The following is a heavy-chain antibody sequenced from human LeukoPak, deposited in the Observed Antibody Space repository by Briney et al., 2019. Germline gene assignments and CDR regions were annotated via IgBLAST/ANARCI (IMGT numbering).Heavy chain of an antibody. D-gene: IGHD6-13*01. CDR1: GFTFSTYA. CDR2: LSDTGSNT. Sequence: GGSLRLSCAASGFTFSTYAMSWVRQAPGKGLEWVSGLSDTGSNTYYADSVKGRFTISRDNSKNTLYLQMSSLRAEDTAIYYCAKRSAYSGSSPHFDYWGQGTLVTVSS. J-gene: IGHJ4*02. V-gene: IGHV3-23*01. CDR3: AKRSAYSGSSPHFDY.